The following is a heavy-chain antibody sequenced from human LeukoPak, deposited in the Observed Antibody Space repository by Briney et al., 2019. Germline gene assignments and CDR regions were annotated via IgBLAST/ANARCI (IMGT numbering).Heavy chain of an antibody. CDR1: GGTFSSYA. V-gene: IGHV1-69*13. D-gene: IGHD3-10*01. Sequence: SVKVSCKASGGTFSSYAISWVRQAPGQGLEWMGGIIPIFGTANYAQKFQGRVTITADESTSTAYMELSSLRSEDTAVYYCARARGSGSYYAAFDIWGQGTMDTVSS. CDR2: IIPIFGTA. J-gene: IGHJ3*02. CDR3: ARARGSGSYYAAFDI.